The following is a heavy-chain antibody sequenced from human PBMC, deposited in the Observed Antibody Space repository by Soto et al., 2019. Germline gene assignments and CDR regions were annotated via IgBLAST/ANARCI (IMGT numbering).Heavy chain of an antibody. J-gene: IGHJ4*02. V-gene: IGHV3-23*01. CDR1: GFAFNAYS. CDR3: AKSGGKFGPTDYYYFDY. Sequence: EVHLLESGGGLVQPGGSLRLSCAASGFAFNAYSMTWVRQPPGKGLEWVSSITHNSGEKHYPDSLAGRFTISRDNSKNTVPLKVNNARDEDTSMYLCAKSGGKFGPTDYYYFDYWGQGALVTVSS. CDR2: ITHNSGEK. D-gene: IGHD3-9*01.